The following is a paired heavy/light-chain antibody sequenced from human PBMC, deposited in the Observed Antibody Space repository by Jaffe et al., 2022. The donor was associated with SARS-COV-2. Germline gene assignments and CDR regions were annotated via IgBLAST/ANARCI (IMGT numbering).Heavy chain of an antibody. CDR2: IWNDGSNK. CDR3: AREWIGGGWSTFDY. J-gene: IGHJ4*02. V-gene: IGHV3-33*01. CDR1: GFTFSNYG. Sequence: QEQLVESGGGVVQPGRSLRLSCAASGFTFSNYGMHWVRQAPGKGLEWVSLIWNDGSNKLYADSVKGRFTISRDNSKNTLYLEMNSLRAEDTAVYYCAREWIGGGWSTFDYWGQGTLVTVSS. D-gene: IGHD6-19*01.
Light chain of an antibody. Sequence: QAGLTQPPSVSKGLRQTATLTCTGNSNNVGYEGAAWLQQHQGHPPKLLSYRNNNRPSGISERLSASRSGDTASLTITGLQPEDEADYYCSAWDNSLSAWVFGGGTKLTVL. CDR2: RNN. CDR1: SNNVGYEG. CDR3: SAWDNSLSAWV. V-gene: IGLV10-54*01. J-gene: IGLJ3*02.